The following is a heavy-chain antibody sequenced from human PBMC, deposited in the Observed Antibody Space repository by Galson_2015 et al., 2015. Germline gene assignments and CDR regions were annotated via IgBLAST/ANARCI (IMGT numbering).Heavy chain of an antibody. J-gene: IGHJ4*02. CDR3: TKDFSRVAAGPSYFDY. Sequence: SLRLSCAASGFTLDEYAIHWVRQAPGKAVEWVSGMSWNSDTIGYADSVKGRFTISRDNAKNSLYLQMNSLRAEDTALYYCTKDFSRVAAGPSYFDYWGQGTLVTVSS. CDR1: GFTLDEYA. CDR2: MSWNSDTI. D-gene: IGHD2-15*01. V-gene: IGHV3-9*01.